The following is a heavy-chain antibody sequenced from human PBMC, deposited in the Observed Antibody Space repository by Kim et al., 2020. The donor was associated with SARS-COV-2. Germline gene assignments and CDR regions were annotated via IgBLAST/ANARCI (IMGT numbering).Heavy chain of an antibody. Sequence: SQTLSLTCAISGDSVSSNSAAWNWIRQSPSRGLEWLGRTYYRSKWYNDYAVSVKSRITINPDTSKNQFSLQLNSVTPEDTAVYYCARESFVLYCSSTSCYRWFDPWGQGTLVTVSS. V-gene: IGHV6-1*01. CDR1: GDSVSSNSAA. CDR3: ARESFVLYCSSTSCYRWFDP. D-gene: IGHD2-2*02. CDR2: TYYRSKWYN. J-gene: IGHJ5*02.